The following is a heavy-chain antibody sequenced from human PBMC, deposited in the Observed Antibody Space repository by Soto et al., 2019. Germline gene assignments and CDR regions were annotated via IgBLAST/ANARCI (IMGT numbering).Heavy chain of an antibody. Sequence: GGSLRLSCAASGFTFSSYAMHWVRQAPGKGLEWVAVISYDGSNKYYADSVKGRFTISRDNSKNTLYLQMNSLRAEDTAVYYCARDSGDTAMVFDYWGQGTLVTVSS. J-gene: IGHJ4*02. CDR1: GFTFSSYA. CDR3: ARDSGDTAMVFDY. V-gene: IGHV3-30-3*01. CDR2: ISYDGSNK. D-gene: IGHD5-18*01.